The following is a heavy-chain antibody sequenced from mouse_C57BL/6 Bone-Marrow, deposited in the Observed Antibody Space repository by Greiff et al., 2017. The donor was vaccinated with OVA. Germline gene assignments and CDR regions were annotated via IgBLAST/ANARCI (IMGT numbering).Heavy chain of an antibody. Sequence: DVHLVESGGGLVQPKGSLKLSCAASGFSFNTYAMNWVRQAPGKGLEWVARIRSKSNNYATYYADSVKDRFTISRDDSESMLYLQMNNLKTEDTAMYYCVRHAWDGNWYFDVWGTGTTVTVSS. J-gene: IGHJ1*03. V-gene: IGHV10-1*01. CDR2: IRSKSNNYAT. D-gene: IGHD4-1*01. CDR3: VRHAWDGNWYFDV. CDR1: GFSFNTYA.